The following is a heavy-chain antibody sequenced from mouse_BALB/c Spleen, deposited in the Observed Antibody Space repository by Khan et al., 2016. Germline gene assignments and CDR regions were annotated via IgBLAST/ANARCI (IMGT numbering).Heavy chain of an antibody. J-gene: IGHJ3*01. CDR2: IYPGNSDV. CDR1: DYTFSSYW. Sequence: VQLQQSGTVLARPGASVKMSCKASDYTFSSYWMHWVKQRPGQGLEWIGDIYPGNSDVTYNQNFKGKAELTAVTSTSTAYMELSSLTNEDSAVYYCTRVDTTGYAWFAYWGQGTLVTVSA. D-gene: IGHD1-2*01. V-gene: IGHV1-5*01. CDR3: TRVDTTGYAWFAY.